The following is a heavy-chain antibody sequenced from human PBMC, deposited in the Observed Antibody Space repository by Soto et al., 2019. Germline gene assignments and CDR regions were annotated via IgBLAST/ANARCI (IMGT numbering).Heavy chain of an antibody. CDR3: ASGGIPLRHFDS. D-gene: IGHD6-13*01. CDR1: GGSISSSSYY. Sequence: QLQLQESGPGLVKPSETLSLTCTVSGGSISSSSYYWGWIRQPPGKGLEWIGSIYYSGSTYYNPSPESRVPLSVDTSKSQFSLKLSSVTAADTAVYYGASGGIPLRHFDSWGQGTLVTVSS. J-gene: IGHJ4*02. CDR2: IYYSGST. V-gene: IGHV4-39*01.